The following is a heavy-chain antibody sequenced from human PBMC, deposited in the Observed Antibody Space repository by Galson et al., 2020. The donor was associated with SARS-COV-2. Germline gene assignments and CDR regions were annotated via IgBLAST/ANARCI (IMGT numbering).Heavy chain of an antibody. D-gene: IGHD2-15*01. J-gene: IGHJ4*02. CDR1: GYRLTGYG. Sequence: SVKVSCRTSGYRLTGYGISWVRQAPGHGLEWMSWISGYNGNTDYAQNIQGRVTLTTDTSATTAYMGLTNLGSDDTAVYYCARSGKLYCSGGACYFDLWGQGALVTVSS. CDR3: ARSGKLYCSGGACYFDL. V-gene: IGHV1-18*01. CDR2: ISGYNGNT.